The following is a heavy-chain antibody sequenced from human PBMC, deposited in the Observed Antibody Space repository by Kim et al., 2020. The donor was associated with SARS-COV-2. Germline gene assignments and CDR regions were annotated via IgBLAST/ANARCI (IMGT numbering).Heavy chain of an antibody. CDR3: ARGDITIDPISFDY. J-gene: IGHJ4*02. D-gene: IGHD3-9*01. CDR1: GFTFSSYS. V-gene: IGHV3-21*01. Sequence: GGSLRLSCAASGFTFSSYSMNWVRQAPGKGLEWVSSISSSSSYIYYADSVKGRFTISRDNAKNSLYLQMNSLRAEDTAVYYCARGDITIDPISFDYWGQGTLVTVSS. CDR2: ISSSSSYI.